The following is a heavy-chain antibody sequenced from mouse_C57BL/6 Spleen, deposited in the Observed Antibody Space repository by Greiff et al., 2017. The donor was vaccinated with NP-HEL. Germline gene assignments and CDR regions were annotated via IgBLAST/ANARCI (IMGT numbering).Heavy chain of an antibody. V-gene: IGHV10-1*01. J-gene: IGHJ3*01. CDR1: GFSFNTYA. Sequence: EVNVVESGGGLVQPKGSLKLSCAASGFSFNTYAMNWVRQAPGKGLEWVARIRSKSNNYATYYADSVKDRFTISRDDSESMLYLQMNNLKTEDTAMYYCVRQDDYDVWFAYWGQGTLVTVSA. D-gene: IGHD2-4*01. CDR3: VRQDDYDVWFAY. CDR2: IRSKSNNYAT.